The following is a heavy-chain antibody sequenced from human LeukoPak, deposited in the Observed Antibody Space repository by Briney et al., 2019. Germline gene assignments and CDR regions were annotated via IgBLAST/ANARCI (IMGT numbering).Heavy chain of an antibody. CDR3: ARGKHFDSGGYYAAFYFDY. Sequence: GASVKVSCKTSGYTFTDYYIHWVRQAPGQGLEWMGWIKPDSGGAKYAQKFQGRVTMTRDTSISTTYMEFSSLKTDDTAMYYCARGKHFDSGGYYAAFYFDYWGQGTLVTVSS. CDR1: GYTFTDYY. D-gene: IGHD3-22*01. V-gene: IGHV1-2*02. J-gene: IGHJ4*02. CDR2: IKPDSGGA.